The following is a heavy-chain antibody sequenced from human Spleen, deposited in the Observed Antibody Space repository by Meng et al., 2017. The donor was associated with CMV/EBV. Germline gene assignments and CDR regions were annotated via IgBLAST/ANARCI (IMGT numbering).Heavy chain of an antibody. CDR1: GGSISSRSYY. D-gene: IGHD3-22*01. Sequence: SETLSLTCTVSGGSISSRSYYWGWIRQPPGKGLEWIGSIYYSGSTNYNPSLKSRVTISVDTSKNQFSPKLSSVTAADTAVYYCARSSGYYYFDYWGQGTLVTVSS. V-gene: IGHV4-39*07. J-gene: IGHJ4*02. CDR2: IYYSGST. CDR3: ARSSGYYYFDY.